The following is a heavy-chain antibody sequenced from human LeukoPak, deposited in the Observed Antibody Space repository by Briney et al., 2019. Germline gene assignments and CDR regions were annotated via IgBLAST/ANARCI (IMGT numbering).Heavy chain of an antibody. J-gene: IGHJ6*02. V-gene: IGHV4-34*01. D-gene: IGHD1-26*01. CDR2: INHSGST. Sequence: PSETLSLTCAVYGGSFSGYYWSWIRQPPGKGLEWIGEINHSGSTNYNPSLKSRVTISVDTSKNQFSLKLSSVTAADTAVYYCARLGELNYYYYGMDVWGQGTTVTVSS. CDR1: GGSFSGYY. CDR3: ARLGELNYYYYGMDV.